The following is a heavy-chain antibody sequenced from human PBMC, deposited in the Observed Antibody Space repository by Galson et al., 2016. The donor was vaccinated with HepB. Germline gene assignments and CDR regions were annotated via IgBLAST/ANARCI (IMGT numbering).Heavy chain of an antibody. V-gene: IGHV3-21*01. CDR3: ARDKSSGYSDAFDM. D-gene: IGHD3-22*01. J-gene: IGHJ3*02. CDR2: ISRGGTYK. CDR1: GFTLSSYR. Sequence: SLRLSCAASGFTLSSYRINWVRQAPGKGLEWVSSISRGGTYKYYAVSVEGRFTISRDNAKNSLYLQMNRLRAEDTAVYFCARDKSSGYSDAFDMWGQRTKVTFSS.